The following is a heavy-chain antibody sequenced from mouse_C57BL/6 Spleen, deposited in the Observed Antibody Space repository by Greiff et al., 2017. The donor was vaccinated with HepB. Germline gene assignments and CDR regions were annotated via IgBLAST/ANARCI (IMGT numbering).Heavy chain of an antibody. D-gene: IGHD1-1*01. Sequence: VQLQQPGAELVKPGASVKMSCKASGYTFTSYWITWVKQRPGQGLEWIGDIYPGSGSTNYNEKFKSKATLTVDTASSTAYMQLSSLTSEDSAVYYCASGVYYGRGYFDVWGTGTTVTVSS. J-gene: IGHJ1*03. CDR3: ASGVYYGRGYFDV. V-gene: IGHV1-55*01. CDR1: GYTFTSYW. CDR2: IYPGSGST.